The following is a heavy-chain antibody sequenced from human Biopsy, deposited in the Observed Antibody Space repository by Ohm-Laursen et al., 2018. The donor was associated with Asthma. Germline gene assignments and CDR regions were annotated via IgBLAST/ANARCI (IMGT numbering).Heavy chain of an antibody. CDR1: GFTLSSYS. Sequence: SLRLSCTASGFTLSSYSMHWVRQAPGRGPEYVAFIATDGTNRFYADSVKGRFTVSRGNPKRTLYLHMIAVRAEDTGVYYCVKDHSAGFHYFDAWGQGARVTVSS. J-gene: IGHJ4*02. D-gene: IGHD2/OR15-2a*01. V-gene: IGHV3-64D*08. CDR3: VKDHSAGFHYFDA. CDR2: IATDGTNR.